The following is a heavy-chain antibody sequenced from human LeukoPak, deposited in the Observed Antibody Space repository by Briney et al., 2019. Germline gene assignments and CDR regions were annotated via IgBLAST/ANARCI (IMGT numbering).Heavy chain of an antibody. CDR2: INDSGGST. D-gene: IGHD1-14*01. CDR3: ARGVGFTTCMDV. J-gene: IGHJ6*02. Sequence: GGSLRLSCAASGFTFSSYAMSWVRQAPGKGLEWVSGINDSGGSTYYADSVKGRFTMLRDSSKDTLFLQMNSLRAEDTAVYYCARGVGFTTCMDVWGQGTTVTVSS. CDR1: GFTFSSYA. V-gene: IGHV3-23*01.